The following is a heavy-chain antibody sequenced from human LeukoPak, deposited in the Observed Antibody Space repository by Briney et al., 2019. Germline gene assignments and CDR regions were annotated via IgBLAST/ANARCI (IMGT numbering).Heavy chain of an antibody. D-gene: IGHD5-18*01. Sequence: SETLSLTCTVSGGSISSYYWSWIRQPPGKGLEWIGYIYYSGSTNYNPSLKSRVTISVDTSKNQFSLKLSSVTAADTAVYYCARGGYNYGSPPGDPFDYWGQGTLVTVSS. V-gene: IGHV4-59*01. CDR3: ARGGYNYGSPPGDPFDY. J-gene: IGHJ4*02. CDR2: IYYSGST. CDR1: GGSISSYY.